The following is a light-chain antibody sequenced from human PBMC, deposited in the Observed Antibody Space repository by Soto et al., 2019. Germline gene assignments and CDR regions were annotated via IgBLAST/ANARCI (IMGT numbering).Light chain of an antibody. CDR3: QQYGSSPIT. CDR1: QSVSSSY. V-gene: IGKV3-20*01. J-gene: IGKJ5*01. CDR2: GAS. Sequence: EIGLTQSPGTLSLSPGERATLSCRASQSVSSSYLAWYQQKPGQAPRLLIHGASSRDTGIPDRISGSGSGTDFNLTISRLEPEDFAVYYCQQYGSSPITFGQGTRLEIK.